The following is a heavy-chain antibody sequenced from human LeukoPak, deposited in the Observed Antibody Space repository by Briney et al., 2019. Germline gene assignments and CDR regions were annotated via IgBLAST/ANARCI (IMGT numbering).Heavy chain of an antibody. D-gene: IGHD2-2*01. CDR2: IYYTGST. J-gene: IGHJ4*02. CDR1: GGSIDSYY. CDR3: ARVYQSAEYYFDY. Sequence: SETLSLTCTVSGGSIDSYYWSWIRQPPGKGLEWIGYIYYTGSTEYHPSLKSRVTISLDASKNQFSLKLTSVTAADTAVYYCARVYQSAEYYFDYWGQGNLVSVSS. V-gene: IGHV4-59*01.